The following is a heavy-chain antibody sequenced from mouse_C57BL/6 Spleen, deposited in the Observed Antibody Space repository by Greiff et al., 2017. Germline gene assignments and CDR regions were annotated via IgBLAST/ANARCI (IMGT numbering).Heavy chain of an antibody. V-gene: IGHV1-64*01. CDR3: ARDRNYFDY. Sequence: QVQLQQPGAELVKPGASVKLSCKASGYTFTSYWMHWVKQRPGQGLEWIGMIHPNSGSTNYNEKFKSKATLTVDQSSSTAYTQLSSLTSADSAVYYCARDRNYFDYWGQGTTLTVSS. J-gene: IGHJ2*01. CDR1: GYTFTSYW. CDR2: IHPNSGST.